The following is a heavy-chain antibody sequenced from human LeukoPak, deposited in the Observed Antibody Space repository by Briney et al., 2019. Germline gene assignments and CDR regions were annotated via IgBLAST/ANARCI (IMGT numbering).Heavy chain of an antibody. J-gene: IGHJ4*02. V-gene: IGHV1-2*02. D-gene: IGHD3-22*01. CDR2: NNPNSGGT. CDR3: ARAPIHYYDSSGYYYYFDY. Sequence: ASVKVSCKASGYTFTGYYMHWVRQAPGQGLEWMGWNNPNSGGTNYAQKFQGRVTMTRDTSISTAYMELSRLRSDDTAVYYCARAPIHYYDSSGYYYYFDYWGQGTLVTVSS. CDR1: GYTFTGYY.